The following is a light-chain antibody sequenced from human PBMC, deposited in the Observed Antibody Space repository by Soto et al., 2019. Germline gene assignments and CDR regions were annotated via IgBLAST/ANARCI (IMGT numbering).Light chain of an antibody. J-gene: IGLJ2*01. Sequence: QSALIQPASVYGAPGQSITISCTRTRSDIGTYNSVSWYQQHAGKVPKLMIYDITNRPSGVSDRFSGSKSGNTASLTISGLQAEDEADYYCTSYTTSSTLVFGGGTKVTVL. V-gene: IGLV2-14*01. CDR3: TSYTTSSTLV. CDR1: RSDIGTYNS. CDR2: DIT.